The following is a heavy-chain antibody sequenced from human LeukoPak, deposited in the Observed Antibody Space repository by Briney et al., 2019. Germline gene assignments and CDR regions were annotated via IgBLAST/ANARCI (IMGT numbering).Heavy chain of an antibody. J-gene: IGHJ4*02. CDR1: GFTFSSYA. CDR3: VRRHDY. Sequence: GGSLRLSCSASGFTFSSYAMHWVRQAPGKGLEWISIIYASGGAFHSESVKGRFSAFRDTSKNTIFLQMNNLRAADTAMYYCVRRHDYWGQGTLVTVSS. V-gene: IGHV3-53*01. CDR2: IYASGGA.